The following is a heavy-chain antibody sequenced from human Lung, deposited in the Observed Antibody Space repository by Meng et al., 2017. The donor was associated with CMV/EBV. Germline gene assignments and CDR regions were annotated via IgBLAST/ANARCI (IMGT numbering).Heavy chain of an antibody. Sequence: SLRLXXAASGFTFDDYAMHWVRQVPGKGLEWVSGISWNSRNIVYADSVKGRFTISRDNAKSSLYLQMNSLRGEDTALYYCAKSQGVTVAGQYYYFDYWGQGTXVTGSS. CDR2: ISWNSRNI. V-gene: IGHV3-9*01. D-gene: IGHD6-19*01. J-gene: IGHJ4*02. CDR3: AKSQGVTVAGQYYYFDY. CDR1: GFTFDDYA.